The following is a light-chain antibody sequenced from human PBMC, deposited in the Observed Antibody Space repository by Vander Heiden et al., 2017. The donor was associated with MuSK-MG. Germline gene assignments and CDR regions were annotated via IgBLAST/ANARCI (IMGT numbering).Light chain of an antibody. Sequence: DIQMTQSPSSLSASVGDRVTITCRASQSINSNLIWYQQKPGKAPKVLIYGASSLQSGVPSRFSGSGSGTDFTLTISSLQPEDFATYYCQQSFSTPLTFGGGTKVEIK. CDR1: QSINSN. CDR3: QQSFSTPLT. CDR2: GAS. V-gene: IGKV1-39*01. J-gene: IGKJ4*01.